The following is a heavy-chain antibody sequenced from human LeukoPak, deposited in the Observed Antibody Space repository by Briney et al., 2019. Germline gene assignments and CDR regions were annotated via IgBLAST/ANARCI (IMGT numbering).Heavy chain of an antibody. Sequence: SVKVSCKASGGTFSSYTISWVRQAPGQGLEWMGRIIPILGIANYAQKFQGRVTITADKSTSTAYMELSRLRSEDTAVYYCARDEGLGGSPDYWGQGTLVTVSS. CDR2: IIPILGIA. D-gene: IGHD2-15*01. J-gene: IGHJ4*02. CDR1: GGTFSSYT. V-gene: IGHV1-69*04. CDR3: ARDEGLGGSPDY.